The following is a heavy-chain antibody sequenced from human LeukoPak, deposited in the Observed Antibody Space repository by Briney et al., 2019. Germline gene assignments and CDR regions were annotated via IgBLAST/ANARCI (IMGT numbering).Heavy chain of an antibody. CDR3: ARDFAYCGGDCYPTTNYFDY. Sequence: GGSLRLSCAASGFTFSSYSMNWVRQAPGKGLEWVSYISSSSSTIYYADSVKGRFTISRDNAKSSLYLQMNSLRDEDTAVYYCARDFAYCGGDCYPTTNYFDYWGQGTLVTVSS. CDR2: ISSSSSTI. V-gene: IGHV3-48*02. D-gene: IGHD2-21*02. CDR1: GFTFSSYS. J-gene: IGHJ4*02.